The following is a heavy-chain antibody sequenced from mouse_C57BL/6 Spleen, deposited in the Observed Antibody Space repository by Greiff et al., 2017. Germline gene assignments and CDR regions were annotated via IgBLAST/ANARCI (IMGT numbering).Heavy chain of an antibody. J-gene: IGHJ2*01. V-gene: IGHV1-77*01. D-gene: IGHD1-1*01. CDR1: GYTFTDYY. Sequence: VKVVESGAELVKPGASVKISCKASGYTFTDYYINWVKQRPGQGLEWIGKIGPGSGSTYYNEKFKGKDTLTADKSSSTAYMQLSSLTSEDSAVYFCARRYYYGSSLYYFDYWGQGTTLTVSS. CDR2: IGPGSGST. CDR3: ARRYYYGSSLYYFDY.